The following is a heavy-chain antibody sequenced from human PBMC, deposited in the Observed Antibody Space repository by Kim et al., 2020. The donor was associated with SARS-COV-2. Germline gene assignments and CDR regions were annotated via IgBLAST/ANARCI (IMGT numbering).Heavy chain of an antibody. CDR1: GYTFTSYA. CDR2: INAGNGNT. V-gene: IGHV1-3*01. D-gene: IGHD3-10*01. CDR3: ARAEGYYGSGPSSTYFDY. J-gene: IGHJ4*02. Sequence: ASVKVSCKASGYTFTSYAMHWVRQAPGQRLEWMGWINAGNGNTKYSQKFQGRVTITRDTSASTAYMELSSLRSEDTAVYYCARAEGYYGSGPSSTYFDYWGQGTLVTVSS.